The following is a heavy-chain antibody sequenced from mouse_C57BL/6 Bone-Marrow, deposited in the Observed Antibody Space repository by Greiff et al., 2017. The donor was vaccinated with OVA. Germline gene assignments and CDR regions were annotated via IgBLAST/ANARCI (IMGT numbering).Heavy chain of an antibody. CDR1: GFNIKNTY. J-gene: IGHJ2*01. V-gene: IGHV14-3*01. CDR2: IDPANGNT. CDR3: ARHYYGSRSYYFDY. Sequence: VQLKESVAELVRPGASVKLSCTASGFNIKNTYMHWVKQRPEQGLEWIGRIDPANGNTKYAPKVQGKATITADTSSNTAYLQLSSLTSEDTAIYYCARHYYGSRSYYFDYWGQGTTLTVSS. D-gene: IGHD1-1*01.